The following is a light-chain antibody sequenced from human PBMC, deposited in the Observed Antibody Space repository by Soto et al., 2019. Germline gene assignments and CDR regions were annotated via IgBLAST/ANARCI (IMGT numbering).Light chain of an antibody. J-gene: IGKJ5*01. CDR3: QQGDNWPLIT. V-gene: IGKV3-15*01. CDR2: AAS. Sequence: EIVMTQSPATLSVSPGESATLSCRASQDINNNLAWYQQKPGQAPRLLIYAASIRATGVPARFSGSGSGTAFTLTISSLQSEDFALYYCQQGDNWPLITFGQGTRMEIK. CDR1: QDINNN.